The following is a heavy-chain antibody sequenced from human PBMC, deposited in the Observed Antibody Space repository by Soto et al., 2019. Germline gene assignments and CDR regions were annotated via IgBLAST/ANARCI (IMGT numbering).Heavy chain of an antibody. CDR2: IYYSGST. J-gene: IGHJ4*02. V-gene: IGHV4-59*01. CDR3: ARAKSNYQTFDN. Sequence: XETLCLTCTVSGYSISSYYWSWIRQPPGKGLEWIGYIYYSGSTTYNPSLRSRVTMSVDTSKNQFSLRLSSVTAADTAVYYCARAKSNYQTFDNWGQGSQVTV. CDR1: GYSISSYY. D-gene: IGHD4-4*01.